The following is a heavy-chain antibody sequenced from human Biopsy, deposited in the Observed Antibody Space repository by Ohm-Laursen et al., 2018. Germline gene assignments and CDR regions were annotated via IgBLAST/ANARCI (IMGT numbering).Heavy chain of an antibody. CDR3: ARGRNPVWFGEDLDY. V-gene: IGHV1-8*01. J-gene: IGHJ4*02. D-gene: IGHD3-10*01. CDR1: GYTFTSYE. Sequence: ASVKVSCKVSGYTFTSYEINWVRQATGQGLEWMGWMNPNSGNTGYAQKFQGRVTMTRNTSIGTAYMELSSLRSEDTAVYYCARGRNPVWFGEDLDYWGQGTLVTVSS. CDR2: MNPNSGNT.